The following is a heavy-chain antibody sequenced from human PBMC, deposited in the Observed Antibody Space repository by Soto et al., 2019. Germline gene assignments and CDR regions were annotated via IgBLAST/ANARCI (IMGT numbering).Heavy chain of an antibody. CDR3: ARSPSSGWYAGAFDI. D-gene: IGHD6-19*01. J-gene: IGHJ3*02. V-gene: IGHV4-34*01. Sequence: PSETLSLTCAVYGGSFSAYYWSWIRQPPGKGLEWIGEINHSGGTSYNPSLKSRVTISVDTSKSQFSLKLTSVTAADRAVYYCARSPSSGWYAGAFDIWGQGTMVTVSS. CDR2: INHSGGT. CDR1: GGSFSAYY.